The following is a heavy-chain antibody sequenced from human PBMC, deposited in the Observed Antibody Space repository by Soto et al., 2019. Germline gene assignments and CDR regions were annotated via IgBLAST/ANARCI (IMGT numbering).Heavy chain of an antibody. CDR3: ARVVYYDRSGFGL. J-gene: IGHJ3*01. V-gene: IGHV3-21*01. D-gene: IGHD3-22*01. Sequence: HACSLKLSSAASGLTLWNSNVTGVRQAPGKGLEWVSSISSSSDYIYYADSVKGRFTISRDNAKNSLYLQMNSLRAEDTAVYYCARVVYYDRSGFGLWGEGTMVTVSS. CDR2: ISSSSDYI. CDR1: GLTLWNSN.